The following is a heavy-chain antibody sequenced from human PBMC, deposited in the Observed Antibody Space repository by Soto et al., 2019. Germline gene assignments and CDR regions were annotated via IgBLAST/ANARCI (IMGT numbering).Heavy chain of an antibody. V-gene: IGHV3-23*01. CDR2: ISGSGGST. CDR1: GFTFSSYA. Sequence: PGGSLRLSCAASGFTFSSYAMSWVRQAPGKGLEWVSVISGSGGSTYYADSVKGRFTISRDNSKNTLYLQMNSLRAEDTAVYYCAKEHLNSNYYYYYGMDVWGQGTTVTVS. CDR3: AKEHLNSNYYYYYGMDV. D-gene: IGHD4-4*01. J-gene: IGHJ6*02.